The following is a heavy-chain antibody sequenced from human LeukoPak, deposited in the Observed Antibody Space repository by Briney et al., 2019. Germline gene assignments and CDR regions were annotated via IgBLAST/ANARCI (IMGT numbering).Heavy chain of an antibody. CDR3: ARVHGYGGNSNWFDP. J-gene: IGHJ5*02. V-gene: IGHV1-18*01. Sequence: GASVKVSCKASGYTFTSYGISWVRQAPGQGLEWMGWISAYNGNTNYAQKLQGRVTMTTDTSTSTAYMELRSLRSDDTAVYYCARVHGYGGNSNWFDPWGQGTLVTVSS. CDR2: ISAYNGNT. CDR1: GYTFTSYG. D-gene: IGHD4-23*01.